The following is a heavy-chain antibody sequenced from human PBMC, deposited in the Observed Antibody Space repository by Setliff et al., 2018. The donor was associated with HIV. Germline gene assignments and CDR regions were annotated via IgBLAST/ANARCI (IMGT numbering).Heavy chain of an antibody. Sequence: SETLSLTCAGYGESFSRYYFTWIRQAPGRGLEWIGEITHSAFTKYNPSLASRVTMSIDTSKNQFSLLLSSVTAADTAMYFCARRPGGITRARLDNWGQGTLVTVSS. V-gene: IGHV4-34*01. D-gene: IGHD3-16*01. CDR2: ITHSAFT. CDR1: GESFSRYY. CDR3: ARRPGGITRARLDN. J-gene: IGHJ4*02.